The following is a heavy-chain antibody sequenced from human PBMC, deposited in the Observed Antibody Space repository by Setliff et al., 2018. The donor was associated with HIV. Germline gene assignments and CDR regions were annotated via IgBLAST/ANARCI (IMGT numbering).Heavy chain of an antibody. V-gene: IGHV3-7*01. CDR2: IKQDGSEK. D-gene: IGHD6-13*01. CDR3: ARYSSSWHTFDY. J-gene: IGHJ4*02. CDR1: GFTFSTYW. Sequence: GGSLRLSCAGSGFTFSTYWMSWVRQAPGKGLEWVANIKQDGSEKYYADSVKGRLTISRDNSNNTLYLQMNSLTPEDTAVYHCARYSSSWHTFDYWGQGILVTVSS.